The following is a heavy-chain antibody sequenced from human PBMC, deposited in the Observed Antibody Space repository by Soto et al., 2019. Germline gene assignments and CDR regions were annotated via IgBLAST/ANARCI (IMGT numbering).Heavy chain of an antibody. D-gene: IGHD5-12*01. CDR2: IYYSGST. CDR1: GGSISSGGYY. V-gene: IGHV4-31*03. Sequence: QVQLQESGPGLVKPSQTLSLTCTVSGGSISSGGYYWSWIRQHPGKGLEWIGYIYYSGSTYYNPSLKIRVTISVDTSKNQFSLKLSSVTAADTAVYYCARDVRLPQVGAFDIWGQGTMVTVSS. CDR3: ARDVRLPQVGAFDI. J-gene: IGHJ3*02.